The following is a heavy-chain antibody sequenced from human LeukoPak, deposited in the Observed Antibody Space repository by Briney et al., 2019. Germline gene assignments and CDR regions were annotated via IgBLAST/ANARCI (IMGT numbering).Heavy chain of an antibody. V-gene: IGHV3-30*04. Sequence: GRSLRLSCAASGFTFSSYAMHWVRQAPGKGLEWVAVISYDGSNKYYADSVKGRFTISRDNSKNTLYLQMNSQRAEDTAVYYCARGKPDTAMVENPFDYWGQGTLVTVSS. CDR3: ARGKPDTAMVENPFDY. J-gene: IGHJ4*02. CDR2: ISYDGSNK. D-gene: IGHD5-18*01. CDR1: GFTFSSYA.